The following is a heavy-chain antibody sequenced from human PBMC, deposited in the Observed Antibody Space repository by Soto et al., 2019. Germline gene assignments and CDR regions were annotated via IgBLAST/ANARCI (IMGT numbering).Heavy chain of an antibody. CDR2: ISSSSSYI. CDR3: ARGPRLEQWLIMY. J-gene: IGHJ4*02. Sequence: EVQLVESGGGLVKPRGSLRLSCAASGFTFSSYSMNWVRQAPGKGLEWVSSISSSSSYIYYADSVKGRFTISRDNAKNSLYLQMNSLRAEDTAVYYCARGPRLEQWLIMYWGQGTLVTVSS. V-gene: IGHV3-21*01. CDR1: GFTFSSYS. D-gene: IGHD6-19*01.